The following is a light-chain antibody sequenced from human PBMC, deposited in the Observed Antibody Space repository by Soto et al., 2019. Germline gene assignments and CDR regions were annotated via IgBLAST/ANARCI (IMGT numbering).Light chain of an antibody. V-gene: IGLV2-23*01. CDR3: YSYAGRNLYV. CDR1: SSDVGGYNL. J-gene: IGLJ1*01. Sequence: QSALTQPASVSGSPGQSITISCTGTSSDVGGYNLVSWYQQHPGKAPKLMIYEGSQRPSGVSNRFSGSKSGNTASLTISGLQAEDEADYYCYSYAGRNLYVFANGTKVTV. CDR2: EGS.